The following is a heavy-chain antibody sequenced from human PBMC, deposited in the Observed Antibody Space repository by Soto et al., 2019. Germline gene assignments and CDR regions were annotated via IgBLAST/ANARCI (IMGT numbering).Heavy chain of an antibody. D-gene: IGHD6-13*01. V-gene: IGHV3-23*01. CDR2: ISDSGGST. CDR3: AKLEYSSNWYTRYYYYGMDV. CDR1: GFTFSSYA. Sequence: GGSLRLSCAASGFTFSSYAMSWVRQAPGKGLEWVSVISDSGGSTNHAGSVKGRFSISRDNSRNTLFLHMNSLRAEDTAVYYCAKLEYSSNWYTRYYYYGMDVWGPGTTVTVSS. J-gene: IGHJ6*02.